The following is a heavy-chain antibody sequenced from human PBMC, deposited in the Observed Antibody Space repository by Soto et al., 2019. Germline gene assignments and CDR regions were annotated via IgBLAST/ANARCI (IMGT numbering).Heavy chain of an antibody. J-gene: IGHJ3*02. Sequence: AASVKVSCKASGYMFTGYYIHWVRQAPGQGLEWMGWINPKSGGTKYAEKFQGRVSMTGDTSITTAYLELSSLTSEDTAVYYCAKGPYYDSRIRLAFDIWGQGTMVTVSS. V-gene: IGHV1-2*02. D-gene: IGHD3-22*01. CDR1: GYMFTGYY. CDR2: INPKSGGT. CDR3: AKGPYYDSRIRLAFDI.